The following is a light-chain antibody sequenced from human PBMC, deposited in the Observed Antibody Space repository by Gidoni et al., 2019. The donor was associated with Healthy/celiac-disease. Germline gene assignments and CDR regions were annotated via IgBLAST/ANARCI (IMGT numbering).Light chain of an antibody. CDR3: SSYTSISPYV. CDR1: SRYVGGYNY. J-gene: IGLJ1*01. Sequence: LTQPASVSGSPGQSITISCTGTSRYVGGYNYVSWYQQHPGKAPKLMIYDVSNRPSGVSNRFSGSKSGNTASLTISGLQAEDEADYYCSSYTSISPYVFGTGTKVTVL. CDR2: DVS. V-gene: IGLV2-14*01.